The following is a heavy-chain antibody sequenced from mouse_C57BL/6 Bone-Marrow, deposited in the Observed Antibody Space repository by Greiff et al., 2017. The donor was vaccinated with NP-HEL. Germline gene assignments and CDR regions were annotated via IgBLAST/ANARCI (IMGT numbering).Heavy chain of an antibody. Sequence: QVQLQQPGAELVKPGASVKLSCKASGYTFTSYWMHWVKQRPGQGLEWIGMIHPNSGSTNYNEKFKSKATMTVDKSSSTAFLQLSSLSSEDSAVYYCARRGVITTVVDYWGQGTTLTVSS. D-gene: IGHD1-1*01. CDR2: IHPNSGST. V-gene: IGHV1-64*01. J-gene: IGHJ2*01. CDR1: GYTFTSYW. CDR3: ARRGVITTVVDY.